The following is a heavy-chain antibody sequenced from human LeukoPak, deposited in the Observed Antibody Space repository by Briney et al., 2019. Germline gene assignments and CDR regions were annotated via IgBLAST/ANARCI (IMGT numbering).Heavy chain of an antibody. D-gene: IGHD6-13*01. CDR2: IYYSGST. J-gene: IGHJ4*02. CDR3: ARAPPEGYLDY. V-gene: IGHV4-61*08. Sequence: SETLSLTCAVSGGSISSGGYSWSWIRQPPGKGLEWIGYIYYSGSTNYNPSLKSRVTISVDTSKNQFSLKLNSVTAADTAVYYCARAPPEGYLDYWGQGTLVTVSS. CDR1: GGSISSGGYS.